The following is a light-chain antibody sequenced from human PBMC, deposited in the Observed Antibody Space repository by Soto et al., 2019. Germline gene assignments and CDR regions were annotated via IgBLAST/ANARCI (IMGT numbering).Light chain of an antibody. CDR1: QSVSST. J-gene: IGKJ5*01. CDR2: GTS. CDR3: QQYYSWPIT. V-gene: IGKV3-15*01. Sequence: EIVMTQSPVTLSVSPGEGATLSCRASQSVSSTLAWYQQKPGQAPRLLIYGTSTRATGIPARFSGCGSGTEFTLTVSSLHSEDFAIYYCQQYYSWPITFGRGTRLEIK.